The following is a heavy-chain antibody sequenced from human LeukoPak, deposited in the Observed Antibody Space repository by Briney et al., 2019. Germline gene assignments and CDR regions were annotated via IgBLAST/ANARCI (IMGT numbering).Heavy chain of an antibody. V-gene: IGHV3-21*01. Sequence: GGSLRLSCAASGFTFSSYSINWVRQAPGKGLEWVSSISSRSSYIYYADSVKGRVTISRDNAKNSLYLQMNRLRAEDTAVYYCARVCSSSSDYWGQGTLVTVSS. CDR1: GFTFSSYS. D-gene: IGHD6-13*01. J-gene: IGHJ4*02. CDR3: ARVCSSSSDY. CDR2: ISSRSSYI.